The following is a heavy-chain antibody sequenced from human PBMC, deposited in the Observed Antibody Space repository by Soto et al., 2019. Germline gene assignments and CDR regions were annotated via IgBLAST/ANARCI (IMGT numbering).Heavy chain of an antibody. D-gene: IGHD2-2*01. CDR3: ARDRGLGYCSSTICSTRAYYYYMDV. J-gene: IGHJ6*03. V-gene: IGHV4-59*01. Sequence: PSETLSLTCTVSGGSISSYYWSWILQPPGKGLEWIGYIYYSGSTNYNPSLKSRVTISVDTSKNQFSLKLSSVTAADTAVYYCARDRGLGYCSSTICSTRAYYYYMDVWGKGTTVTVSS. CDR2: IYYSGST. CDR1: GGSISSYY.